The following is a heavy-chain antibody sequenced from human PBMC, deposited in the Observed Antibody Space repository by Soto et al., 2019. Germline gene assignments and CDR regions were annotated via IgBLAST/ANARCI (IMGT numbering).Heavy chain of an antibody. CDR2: IWYDGSNK. V-gene: IGHV3-33*01. J-gene: IGHJ6*02. CDR3: ARAPPEGATTTGRLYYYYYGMDV. D-gene: IGHD1-26*01. CDR1: GFTFSSYG. Sequence: GGSLRLSCAASGFTFSSYGMHWVRQAPGKGLEWVAVIWYDGSNKYYADSVKGRFTISRDNSKNTLYLQMNSLRAEDTAVYYCARAPPEGATTTGRLYYYYYGMDVWGQGTTVTV.